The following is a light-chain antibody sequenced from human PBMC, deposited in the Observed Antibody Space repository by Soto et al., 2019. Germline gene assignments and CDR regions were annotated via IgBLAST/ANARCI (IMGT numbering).Light chain of an antibody. V-gene: IGKV3-15*01. J-gene: IGKJ3*01. CDR2: IAS. CDR3: QQYNKWPWA. CDR1: QSVSSN. Sequence: ELVMTQSPATLSVSPGDTATLSCRASQSVSSNLAWYQQKPGQAPRLLIYIASTRATGIPARFSGSGSGTEFTLTISSLQSEDIAVYYCQQYNKWPWAFGPGTKVDIK.